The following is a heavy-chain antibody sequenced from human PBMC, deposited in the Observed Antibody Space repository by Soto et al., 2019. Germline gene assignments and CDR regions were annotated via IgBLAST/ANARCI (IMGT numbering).Heavy chain of an antibody. CDR3: ARWIYCSSTSCYDRWFDP. CDR1: GFTFSSYW. V-gene: IGHV3-7*01. CDR2: IKQDGSEK. Sequence: GGSLRLSCAASGFTFSSYWMSWVRQAPGKGLEWVANIKQDGSEKYYVDSVKGRFTISRDNAKNSLYLQMNSLRAEDTAVYYCARWIYCSSTSCYDRWFDPWGQGTLVTVSS. D-gene: IGHD2-2*01. J-gene: IGHJ5*02.